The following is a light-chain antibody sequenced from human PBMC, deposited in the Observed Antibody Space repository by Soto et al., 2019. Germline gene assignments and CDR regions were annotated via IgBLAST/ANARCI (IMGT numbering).Light chain of an antibody. CDR1: QSVSSSY. CDR3: HQYGSSPLT. CDR2: GAS. V-gene: IGKV3-20*01. Sequence: EIVLTQSPGTLSLSPGERATLSCRASQSVSSSYLAWYQQKPGQAPRLLIYGASSRATGIPDRFSGSGSATSFSLTISRLDPEDFALYYFHQYGSSPLTFGQAAKMEIK. J-gene: IGKJ1*01.